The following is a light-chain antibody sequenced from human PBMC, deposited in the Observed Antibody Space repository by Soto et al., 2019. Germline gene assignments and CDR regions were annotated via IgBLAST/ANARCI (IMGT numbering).Light chain of an antibody. Sequence: DIQMTQSPSSLSASVGDRVTIICRASPTISNYLNWYQQKPGKAPKVLIYGATRLLSGVPSRFSGSGVGTDFTLTISSLQPEDFATYYCQQYDNLPLIFGQGTRLEI. V-gene: IGKV1-39*01. CDR3: QQYDNLPLI. CDR2: GAT. J-gene: IGKJ5*01. CDR1: PTISNY.